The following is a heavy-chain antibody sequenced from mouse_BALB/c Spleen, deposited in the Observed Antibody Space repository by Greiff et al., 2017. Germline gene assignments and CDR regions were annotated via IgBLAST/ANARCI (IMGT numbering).Heavy chain of an antibody. CDR2: ISSGGSYT. CDR1: GFTFSSYA. J-gene: IGHJ3*01. Sequence: VQLKESGGGLVKPGGSLKLSCAASGFTFSSYAMSWVRQSPEKRLEWVAEISSGGSYTYYPDTVTGRFTISRDNAKNTLYLEMSSLRSEDTAMYYCAREEGFAYWGQGTLVTVSA. V-gene: IGHV5-9-4*01. CDR3: AREEGFAY.